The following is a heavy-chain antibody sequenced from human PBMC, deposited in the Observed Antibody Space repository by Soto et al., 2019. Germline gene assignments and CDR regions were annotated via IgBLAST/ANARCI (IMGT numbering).Heavy chain of an antibody. CDR3: ARSQGSSTSLEIYYYYYYGMDV. CDR1: GGTFGSYA. CDR2: IIPIPGTA. J-gene: IGHJ6*02. D-gene: IGHD2-2*01. Sequence: QVQLVQSGAEVKKPGSSVKVSCKASGGTFGSYAISWVRQAPGQGLEWMGGIIPIPGTANYAQKFQSRVTIAADESTSTAYIELSRLRSEDTAVYYCARSQGSSTSLEIYYYYYYGMDVWGQGTTVTVSS. V-gene: IGHV1-69*01.